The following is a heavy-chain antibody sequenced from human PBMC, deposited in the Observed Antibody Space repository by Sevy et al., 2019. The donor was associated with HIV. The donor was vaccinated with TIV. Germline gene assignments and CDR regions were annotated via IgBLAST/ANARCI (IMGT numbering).Heavy chain of an antibody. D-gene: IGHD3-16*01. Sequence: GGSLRLSCATFGLSFEDYGVHWVRQSPEKGLEWVAGINYNSGRVGYADSVKGRFTVSRDNAKASLYLQMTSLKPEDAALYYCVKGRITEAAYHYGLDVWGQGTTVTVSS. CDR3: VKGRITEAAYHYGLDV. J-gene: IGHJ6*02. V-gene: IGHV3-9*01. CDR1: GLSFEDYG. CDR2: INYNSGRV.